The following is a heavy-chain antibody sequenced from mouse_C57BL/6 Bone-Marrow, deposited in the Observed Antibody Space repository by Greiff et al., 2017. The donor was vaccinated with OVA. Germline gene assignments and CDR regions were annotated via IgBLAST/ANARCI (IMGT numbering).Heavy chain of an antibody. V-gene: IGHV2-9-1*01. CDR2: IWTGGGT. D-gene: IGHD1-1*01. Sequence: QVQLKESGPGLVAPSPSLSITCTASGFSLTSYAISWVCQPPGQGLEWLGVIWTGGGTTYNSALKSRLSISKDNSKSQVFLKMNSLQTDDTARYYCASALYRWGYAMDYWGQGTSVTVSS. CDR1: GFSLTSYA. CDR3: ASALYRWGYAMDY. J-gene: IGHJ4*01.